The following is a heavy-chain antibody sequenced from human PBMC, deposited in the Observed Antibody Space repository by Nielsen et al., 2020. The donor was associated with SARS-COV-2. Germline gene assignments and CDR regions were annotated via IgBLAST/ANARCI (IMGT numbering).Heavy chain of an antibody. V-gene: IGHV1-2*06. CDR3: ARARATIFGLVMSYGMDV. D-gene: IGHD3/OR15-3a*01. J-gene: IGHJ6*02. Sequence: ASVKVSCKASGYTFTDYYIHWVRQAPGQGLEWLGRINPYSGGTNYAQKFQGTVTIIREASISTVYMELTADDTAVYDCARARATIFGLVMSYGMDVWGQGTTDTVYS. CDR1: GYTFTDYY. CDR2: INPYSGGT.